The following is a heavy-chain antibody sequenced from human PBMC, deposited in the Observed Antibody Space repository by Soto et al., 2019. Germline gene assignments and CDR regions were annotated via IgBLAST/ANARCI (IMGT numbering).Heavy chain of an antibody. CDR1: GFTFSNYW. Sequence: EVHLVESGGGLVQPGGSLILSCAASGFTFSNYWMVWVRQAPRKGLVWVSRIIGDGLYTTYADSVKGRFTISRDNAKNTVDLQMNSLRAEDTSVYFCARGILGSGTANDHWRQGTLITVSS. D-gene: IGHD3-10*01. V-gene: IGHV3-74*03. CDR2: IIGDGLYT. CDR3: ARGILGSGTANDH. J-gene: IGHJ4*02.